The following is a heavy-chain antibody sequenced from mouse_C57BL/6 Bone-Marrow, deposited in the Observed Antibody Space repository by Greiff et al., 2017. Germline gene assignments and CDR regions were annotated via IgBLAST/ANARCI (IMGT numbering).Heavy chain of an antibody. J-gene: IGHJ2*01. Sequence: EVMLVESGGGLVQPGGSMKLSCAASGFTFSDAWMDWVRQSPEKGLEWVAEIRNKANNHATYYAESVKGRFTISRDDSKSSVYLQMNSLRAEDTGIYYCTRGDYDYDDGAYYFDYWGQGTTLTVSS. CDR2: IRNKANNHAT. CDR1: GFTFSDAW. D-gene: IGHD2-4*01. CDR3: TRGDYDYDDGAYYFDY. V-gene: IGHV6-6*01.